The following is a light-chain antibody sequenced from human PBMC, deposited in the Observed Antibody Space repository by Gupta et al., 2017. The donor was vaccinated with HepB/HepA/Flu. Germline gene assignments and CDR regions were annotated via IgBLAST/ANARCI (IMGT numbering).Light chain of an antibody. V-gene: IGKV3-20*01. CDR2: GAS. Sequence: VXXQSPXXXXXXXGERATLSCRASQSVSSSYLAWYQQKPGQAPRLLIYGASSRATGIPDRFSGSGSGTDFTLTISRLEPEDFAVYYCQQYGSSPLTFGGGTKVEIK. CDR3: QQYGSSPLT. CDR1: QSVSSSY. J-gene: IGKJ4*01.